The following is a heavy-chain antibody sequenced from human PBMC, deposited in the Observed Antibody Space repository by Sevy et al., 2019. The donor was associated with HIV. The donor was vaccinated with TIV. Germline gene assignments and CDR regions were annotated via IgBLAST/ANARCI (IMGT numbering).Heavy chain of an antibody. D-gene: IGHD1-26*01. J-gene: IGHJ4*02. Sequence: GGSLRLSCAASGFTFSNYWMTWVRQAPGKGLEWVAYIKQDASEIYYVDSVKGRFTISRDNAENSAFLQMNSLRVEDTAVYYCVRALLKADSLWGQGTLVTVSS. CDR1: GFTFSNYW. V-gene: IGHV3-7*01. CDR2: IKQDASEI. CDR3: VRALLKADSL.